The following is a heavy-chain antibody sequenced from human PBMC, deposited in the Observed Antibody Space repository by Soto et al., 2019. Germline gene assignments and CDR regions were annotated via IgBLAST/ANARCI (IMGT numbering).Heavy chain of an antibody. CDR1: GYTFSDNY. D-gene: IGHD6-13*01. CDR3: ARDLAAVPRAFDY. CDR2: MHPKDGGT. Sequence: SVKVSCKTSGYTFSDNYVHWVRQAPGQGLDWMGRMHPKDGGTDYAGKFQGRVTISVDTSKTQFSLNLRSVTAADTAVYYCARDLAAVPRAFDYWGRGTLVTVYS. J-gene: IGHJ4*02. V-gene: IGHV1-2*06.